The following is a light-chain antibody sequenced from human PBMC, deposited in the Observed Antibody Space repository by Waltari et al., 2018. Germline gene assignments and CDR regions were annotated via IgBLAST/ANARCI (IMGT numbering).Light chain of an antibody. J-gene: IGLJ3*02. CDR2: LNN. CDR3: QSYDSSLSASV. V-gene: IGLV1-40*01. Sequence: SVLTQPPSVSGAPGQRVTISCTGSSSNIRAVYDVHWYQQLPGTAPKLLIYLNNNRPSGVPDRFSGSKSGTSASLAITGLQAEDEADYYCQSYDSSLSASVFGGGTKLTVL. CDR1: SSNIRAVYD.